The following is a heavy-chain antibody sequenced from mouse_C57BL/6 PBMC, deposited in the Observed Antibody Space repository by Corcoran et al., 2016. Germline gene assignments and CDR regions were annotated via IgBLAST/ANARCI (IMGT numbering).Heavy chain of an antibody. Sequence: QVQLEQSGAELVKPGASVKLSCTASGYTFIEYAIRWVGQRPGQGLAWIGWFYPGSGSIKYNEKFKDKATLTADKSSSTVYMELSRLTSEDSAVYFCARHGAYYSNYCYLDVWCTGTTVTVSS. D-gene: IGHD2-5*01. V-gene: IGHV1-62-2*01. CDR1: GYTFIEYA. CDR3: ARHGAYYSNYCYLDV. CDR2: FYPGSGSI. J-gene: IGHJ1*03.